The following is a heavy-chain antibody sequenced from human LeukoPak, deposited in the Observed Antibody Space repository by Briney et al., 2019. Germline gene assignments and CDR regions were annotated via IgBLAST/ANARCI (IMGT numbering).Heavy chain of an antibody. CDR3: MGYGGNSV. Sequence: PGGSLRLSCAASGFTFSSYSMNWVRQAPGKGLEWVSTIYNDGNTYYADSVKGRFTISRDNSKNTLHLQMNSLRAEDTAVYYCMGYGGNSVWGQGTLVTVSS. J-gene: IGHJ4*02. D-gene: IGHD4-23*01. CDR1: GFTFSSYS. CDR2: IYNDGNT. V-gene: IGHV3-66*01.